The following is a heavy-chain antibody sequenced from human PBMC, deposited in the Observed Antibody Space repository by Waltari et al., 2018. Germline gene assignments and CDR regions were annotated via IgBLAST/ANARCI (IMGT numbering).Heavy chain of an antibody. CDR1: GGTFSSYA. CDR3: ARVPRDNYYYYYMDV. J-gene: IGHJ6*03. CDR2: IIPILGIA. D-gene: IGHD2-15*01. V-gene: IGHV1-69*04. Sequence: QVQLVQSGAEVKKPGSSVKVSCKASGGTFSSYAISWVRQAPGQGLEWMGGIIPILGIANYAQKFQGRVTITADESTSTAYTELSSLRSEDTAVYYCARVPRDNYYYYYMDVWGKGTTVTVSS.